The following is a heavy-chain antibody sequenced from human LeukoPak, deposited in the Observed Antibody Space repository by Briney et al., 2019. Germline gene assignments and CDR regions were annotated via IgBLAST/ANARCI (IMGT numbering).Heavy chain of an antibody. D-gene: IGHD5-12*01. J-gene: IGHJ4*02. Sequence: GGSLRLSCAASGFTFEDFGMHWVRQAPGKGLEWVSLISWDSYNIYYADSMEGRFTVFRDNSRNSLYLQLTSLRPEDTALYYCAKANSGLDYGALDSWGQGTLVTVSS. CDR3: AKANSGLDYGALDS. CDR2: ISWDSYNI. V-gene: IGHV3-43D*04. CDR1: GFTFEDFG.